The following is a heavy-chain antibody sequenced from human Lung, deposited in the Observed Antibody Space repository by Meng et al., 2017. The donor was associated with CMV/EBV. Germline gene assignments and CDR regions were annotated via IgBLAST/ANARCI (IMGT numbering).Heavy chain of an antibody. CDR2: INLNSGGT. J-gene: IGHJ4*02. D-gene: IGHD3-3*01. V-gene: IGHV1-2*02. CDR3: AGDKGWSGYDV. CDR1: GYTFTDYY. Sequence: QVQLVQSGAEVKKPGAPLKLSCKASGYTFTDYYIHWVRQAPGQGLEWMGWINLNSGGTHDSQNFQGRVTMTTNTSISTAYMELSRLTSDDTAVYYCAGDKGWSGYDVWGQGTLVTVSS.